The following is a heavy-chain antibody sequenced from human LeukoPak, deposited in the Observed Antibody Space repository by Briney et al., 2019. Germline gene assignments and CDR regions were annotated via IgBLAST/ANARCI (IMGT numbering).Heavy chain of an antibody. CDR1: GFTFSTYG. CDR3: AKEGERGLRFCPHAFDP. V-gene: IGHV3-33*06. J-gene: IGHJ5*02. Sequence: GGSLRLSCAASGFTFSTYGMHWVRQAPGKGLEWVAGIWYDGSNKYYADSVKGRFTISRDNPKNMLYLQMSSLRVEDTAVYHCAKEGERGLRFCPHAFDPWGQGTLVTVSS. D-gene: IGHD3-3*01. CDR2: IWYDGSNK.